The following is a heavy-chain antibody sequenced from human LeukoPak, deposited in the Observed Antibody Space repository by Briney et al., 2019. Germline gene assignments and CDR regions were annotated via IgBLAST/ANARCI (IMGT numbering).Heavy chain of an antibody. J-gene: IGHJ4*02. CDR1: GYTFTGYY. CDR2: INPNSGGT. CDR3: ARCKAVTTWPVLGY. V-gene: IGHV1-2*02. D-gene: IGHD4-17*01. Sequence: ASVKVSCKASGYTFTGYYMHWVRQAPGRGLEWMGWINPNSGGTNYAQKFQGRVTMTRDTSISTAYMELSRLRSDDAAVYYCARCKAVTTWPVLGYWGQGTLVTVSS.